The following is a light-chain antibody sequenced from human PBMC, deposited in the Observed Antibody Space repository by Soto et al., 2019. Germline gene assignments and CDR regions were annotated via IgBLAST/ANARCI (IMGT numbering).Light chain of an antibody. CDR2: AAS. V-gene: IGKV1-39*01. CDR3: QQSYSTPRT. CDR1: QSISSY. J-gene: IGKJ1*01. Sequence: DIQMTQSPSSLSASVGDRVTVTCRASQSISSYLNWYQQKPGNAPKLLIYAASSLEGGVPSRFGASGSGTDFTLTLSSLQPEDSATYYCQQSYSTPRTFGQGTKVEIK.